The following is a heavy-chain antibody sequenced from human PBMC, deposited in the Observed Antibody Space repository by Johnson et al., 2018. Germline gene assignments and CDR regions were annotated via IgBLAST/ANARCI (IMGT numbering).Heavy chain of an antibody. CDR3: ARARSWGIQLYYYYYGMDV. CDR1: GFTFSSYG. D-gene: IGHD5-18*01. Sequence: VQLVESGGGVVQPGRSLRLSCAASGFTFSSYGMHWVRQAPGKGLEWVAVIWYDGSNKYYADSVKGRFSISRDNSKSTLFLQMNSLRAEDTAVYYCARARSWGIQLYYYYYGMDVWGQGTTVTVSS. J-gene: IGHJ6*02. CDR2: IWYDGSNK. V-gene: IGHV3-33*08.